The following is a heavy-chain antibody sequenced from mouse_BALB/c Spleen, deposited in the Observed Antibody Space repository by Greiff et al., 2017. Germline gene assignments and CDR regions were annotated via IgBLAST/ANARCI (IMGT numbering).Heavy chain of an antibody. V-gene: IGHV1S81*02. J-gene: IGHJ4*01. CDR2: INPSNGGT. D-gene: IGHD3-2*01. CDR3: TRTPDSSGYVDAMDD. CDR1: GYTFTSYY. Sequence: QVQLQQSGAELVKPGASVKLSCKASGYTFTSYYMYWVKQRPGQGLEWIGEINPSNGGTNFNEKFKSKATLTVDKSSSTAYMQLSSLTSEDSAVYYCTRTPDSSGYVDAMDDWGQGTSVTVSS.